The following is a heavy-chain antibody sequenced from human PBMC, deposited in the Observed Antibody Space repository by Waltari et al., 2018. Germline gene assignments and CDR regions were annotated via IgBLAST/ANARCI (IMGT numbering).Heavy chain of an antibody. D-gene: IGHD2-2*01. J-gene: IGHJ4*02. CDR1: VESVIGNSW. V-gene: IGHV4-4*03. CDR3: AGDRAIGLFFDY. Sequence: QVQLQELGQGLVKPPGTLSLTCAVSVESVIGNSWWSWVRQSPEKGLEWIGQVHHSGKTHYNPSIQSRVTISVDSPKNQFSLTLKSVTAADTAVYYCAGDRAIGLFFDYWGRGTLVTVSS. CDR2: VHHSGKT.